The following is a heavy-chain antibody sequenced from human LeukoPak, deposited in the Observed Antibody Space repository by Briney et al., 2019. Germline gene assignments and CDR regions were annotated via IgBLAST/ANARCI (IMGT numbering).Heavy chain of an antibody. CDR3: ARDSSLNIAAAGTFDY. D-gene: IGHD6-13*01. CDR2: ISAYNGNT. J-gene: IGHJ4*02. CDR1: GGTFSSYA. Sequence: ASVKVSCKASGGTFSSYAISWVRQAPGQGLEWMGWISAYNGNTNYAQKLQGRVTMTTDTSTSTAYMELRSLRSDDTAVYYCARDSSLNIAAAGTFDYWGQGTLVTVSS. V-gene: IGHV1-18*01.